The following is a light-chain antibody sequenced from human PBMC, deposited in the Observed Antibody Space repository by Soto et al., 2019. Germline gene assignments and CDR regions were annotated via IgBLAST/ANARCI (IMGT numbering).Light chain of an antibody. Sequence: QSVLTQPPSASGTPGQRVTISCSGSSSNIGSNTVNWYQQLPGTAPKLLIYSNNQRPSGVPDRFSGSKSGTSAFLAISGLQSEDEADYYCAAWDDSRVVFGGGTKLTVL. CDR2: SNN. V-gene: IGLV1-44*01. CDR1: SSNIGSNT. CDR3: AAWDDSRVV. J-gene: IGLJ2*01.